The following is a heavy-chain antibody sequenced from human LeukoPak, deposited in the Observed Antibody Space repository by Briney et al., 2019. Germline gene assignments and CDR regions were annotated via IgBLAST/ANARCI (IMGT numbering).Heavy chain of an antibody. Sequence: PGGSLRLSCAASGFTFYDYAMHWVRQAPGKGLEWVSLISGDGGSTYYADSVKGRFTISRDNSKNSLYLQMNSLRTEDTALYYCAKVCGGDCSSDAFDIWGQGTMVTVSS. V-gene: IGHV3-43*02. D-gene: IGHD2-21*02. CDR3: AKVCGGDCSSDAFDI. CDR1: GFTFYDYA. CDR2: ISGDGGST. J-gene: IGHJ3*02.